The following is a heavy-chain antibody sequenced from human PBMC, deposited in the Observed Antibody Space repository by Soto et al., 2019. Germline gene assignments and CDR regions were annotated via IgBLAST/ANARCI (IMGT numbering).Heavy chain of an antibody. CDR2: VTHDGTER. CDR3: AREKNSGYYRTVDY. J-gene: IGHJ4*02. D-gene: IGHD3-10*01. V-gene: IGHV3-30*03. Sequence: QVQLVASGGGVVQPGRSLSLSCAASGFTLSGHGLHWVRQAPGKGLEWVAVVTHDGTERHYPDSVKGRFTNTRDISKNTFYLQMNSLRVEDTAMYYCAREKNSGYYRTVDYWGQGTLVTVSS. CDR1: GFTLSGHG.